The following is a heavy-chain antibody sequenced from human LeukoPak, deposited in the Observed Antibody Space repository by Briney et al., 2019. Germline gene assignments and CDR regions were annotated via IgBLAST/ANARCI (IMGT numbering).Heavy chain of an antibody. CDR1: GFTFSSYA. J-gene: IGHJ4*02. CDR3: ARQTYYYDSRGYYSPGYFDY. CDR2: ISGSGGST. V-gene: IGHV3-23*01. D-gene: IGHD3-22*01. Sequence: PGGSLRLSCAASGFTFSSYAMSWVRQAPGKGLEWASAISGSGGSTYYADSVKGRFTISRDNSKNTLYLQMNSLRAEDTAVYYCARQTYYYDSRGYYSPGYFDYWGQGTLVTVSS.